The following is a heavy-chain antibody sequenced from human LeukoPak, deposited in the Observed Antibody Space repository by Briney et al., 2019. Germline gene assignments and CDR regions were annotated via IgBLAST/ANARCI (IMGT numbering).Heavy chain of an antibody. CDR3: AREPVVVPAASDAFDI. D-gene: IGHD2-2*01. CDR2: INPNSGGT. CDR1: GYTFTGYY. Sequence: ASVKVSCKASGYTFTGYYIHWVRQAPGQGLEWMGWINPNSGGTNYAQMFQGRVTMTRDTSISTAYMELSRLRSDVTDVYYCAREPVVVPAASDAFDIWRQGTMVTVSS. V-gene: IGHV1-2*02. J-gene: IGHJ3*02.